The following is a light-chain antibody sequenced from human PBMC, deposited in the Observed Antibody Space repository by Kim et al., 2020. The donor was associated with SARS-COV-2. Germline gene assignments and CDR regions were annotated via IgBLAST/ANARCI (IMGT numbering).Light chain of an antibody. V-gene: IGLV2-23*02. Sequence: GQTITISATATSSDVGIYNLVSWYQQHPGTAPKLMIAEVTKRPSGVSNRISGSKSGNTASLTISGLQAEDEADYYCCAYAVSQTWVFGGGTQLTVL. CDR3: CAYAVSQTWV. J-gene: IGLJ3*02. CDR2: EVT. CDR1: SSDVGIYNL.